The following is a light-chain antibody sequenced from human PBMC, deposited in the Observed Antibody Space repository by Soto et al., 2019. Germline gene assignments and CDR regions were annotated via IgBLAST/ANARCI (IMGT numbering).Light chain of an antibody. J-gene: IGLJ3*02. CDR1: SSDVGGYNY. CDR3: SSYTSTSTLVV. Sequence: QSVLTQPASVSGSPGQSITISCTGTSSDVGGYNYVSWYQQHPGKAPKLMISEVSNRPSGVSNRFSGSKSGSTASLTISGLQADDEADYYCSSYTSTSTLVVFGGGTKLTVL. V-gene: IGLV2-14*01. CDR2: EVS.